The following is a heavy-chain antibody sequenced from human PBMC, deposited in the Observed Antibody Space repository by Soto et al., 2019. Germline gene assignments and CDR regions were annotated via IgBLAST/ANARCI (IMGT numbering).Heavy chain of an antibody. Sequence: QVQLVQSGAEVKKPGSSVKVSCKASGGTFSSYAISWVRQAPGPGLEWMGGIIPIFGTANYAQKFQGRVTITADESTSTAYMELSSLRSEDTAVYYCARESLGDGYHFGMKENWFDPWGQGTLVTVSS. CDR2: IIPIFGTA. D-gene: IGHD5-12*01. V-gene: IGHV1-69*01. CDR3: ARESLGDGYHFGMKENWFDP. CDR1: GGTFSSYA. J-gene: IGHJ5*02.